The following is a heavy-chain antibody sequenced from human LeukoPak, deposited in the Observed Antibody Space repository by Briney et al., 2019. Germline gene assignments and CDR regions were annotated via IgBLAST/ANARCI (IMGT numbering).Heavy chain of an antibody. V-gene: IGHV4-61*02. CDR2: IYTSGST. J-gene: IGHJ6*03. D-gene: IGHD3-10*01. CDR3: ARAVGSGSFQTHYYYMDV. Sequence: SQTLSLSCTVSGGSISSGSYYWSWIRQPAGKGLEWIGRIYTSGSTNYNPSLKSRVTMSVDTSKNQFSLKLSSVTAADTAVYYCARAVGSGSFQTHYYYMDVWGKGTTVTISS. CDR1: GGSISSGSYY.